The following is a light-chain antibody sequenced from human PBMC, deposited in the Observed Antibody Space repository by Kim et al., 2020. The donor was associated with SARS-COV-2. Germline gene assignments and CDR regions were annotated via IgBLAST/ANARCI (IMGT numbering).Light chain of an antibody. Sequence: QTTTSYCTGTSGDVGGYNYVCWYQQHPGKAPKLMIYDVSNRPSGVSNRFSGSKSGNTASLTISGRQAEDEADYYCSSYTSSSTLVFGGGTQLTVL. CDR3: SSYTSSSTLV. V-gene: IGLV2-14*03. J-gene: IGLJ2*01. CDR2: DVS. CDR1: SGDVGGYNY.